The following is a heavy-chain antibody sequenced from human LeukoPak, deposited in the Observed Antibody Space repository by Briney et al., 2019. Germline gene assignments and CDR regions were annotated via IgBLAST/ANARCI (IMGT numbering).Heavy chain of an antibody. CDR2: MNPKSGDT. V-gene: IGHV1-8*03. Sequence: ASVKVSCKASGYSFTNYDINWVRQATGQGLEWMGWMNPKSGDTGYSQKFQGRVFITRDTSINTAYMELSSLRSEDTAVYYCARVYCSGGSCYFDYWGQGTLVTVSS. CDR3: ARVYCSGGSCYFDY. D-gene: IGHD2-15*01. CDR1: GYSFTNYD. J-gene: IGHJ4*02.